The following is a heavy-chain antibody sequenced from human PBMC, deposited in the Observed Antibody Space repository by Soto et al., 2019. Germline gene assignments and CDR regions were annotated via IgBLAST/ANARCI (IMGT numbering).Heavy chain of an antibody. J-gene: IGHJ3*02. D-gene: IGHD3-3*01. CDR3: TRAPLPYDFWSGSIPLEHDAFDI. V-gene: IGHV3-49*03. Sequence: PGGSLRLSCTASGFTFGDYAMSWFRQAPGKGLEWVGFIRSKAYGGTTEYAASVKGRFTISRDDSKSIAYLQMNSLKTEDTAVYYCTRAPLPYDFWSGSIPLEHDAFDIWGQGTMVTVSS. CDR1: GFTFGDYA. CDR2: IRSKAYGGTT.